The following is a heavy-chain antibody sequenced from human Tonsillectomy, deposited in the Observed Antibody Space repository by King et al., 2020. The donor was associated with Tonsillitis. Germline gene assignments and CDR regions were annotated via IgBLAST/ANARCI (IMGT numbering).Heavy chain of an antibody. CDR1: GFTFSDYD. Sequence: VQLVESGGGLVKPGGSLRLSCAASGFTFSDYDMSWIRQAPGKGLEWISYISSSGSTIYYADSVKGRFTISRDKAKNSLFLQMNSLRAEDTAVYYCAREGYRIGLVYYYAMDFWGQGTTVTVSS. V-gene: IGHV3-11*01. J-gene: IGHJ6*02. D-gene: IGHD6-19*01. CDR2: ISSSGSTI. CDR3: AREGYRIGLVYYYAMDF.